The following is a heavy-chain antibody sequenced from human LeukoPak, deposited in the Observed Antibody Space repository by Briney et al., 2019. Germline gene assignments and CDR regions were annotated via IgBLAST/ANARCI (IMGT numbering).Heavy chain of an antibody. CDR2: IYDSGTT. CDR1: GFTVSSNY. CDR3: AGRRSSGWYAY. V-gene: IGHV3-53*01. Sequence: PGGSLRLSCATSGFTVSSNYMSWVRQDPGKRLEWVSVIYDSGTTYYADSVKGRFLIFRDTSKNTVDLQMNSLRVEDTAVYYCAGRRSSGWYAYWGQGTVVTVSS. D-gene: IGHD6-19*01. J-gene: IGHJ4*02.